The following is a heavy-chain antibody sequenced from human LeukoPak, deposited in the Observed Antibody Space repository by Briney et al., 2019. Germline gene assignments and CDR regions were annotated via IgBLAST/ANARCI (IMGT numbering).Heavy chain of an antibody. CDR2: ISGSGGST. CDR3: AKGSGHSSGYYYAYYYYYMDV. J-gene: IGHJ6*03. V-gene: IGHV3-23*01. Sequence: GGSLRLSCAASGFTFSSYAMSWVRQAPGKGREWVSAISGSGGSTYYADSVKGRFTISRDNSKNTLYLQMNSLRAEDTAVYYCAKGSGHSSGYYYAYYYYYMDVWGKGTTVTVSS. D-gene: IGHD3-22*01. CDR1: GFTFSSYA.